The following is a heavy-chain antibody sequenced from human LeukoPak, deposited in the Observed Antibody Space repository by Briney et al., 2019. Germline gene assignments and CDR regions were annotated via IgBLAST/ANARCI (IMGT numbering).Heavy chain of an antibody. CDR1: GFSLTNFA. CDR3: AKGAYDYIEMGYFDY. D-gene: IGHD5-12*01. CDR2: IIGSSGDT. J-gene: IGHJ4*02. Sequence: GGSLRLSCAASGFSLTNFAMSCVRQAPGKGLEWVSLIIGSSGDTFYADSVKGRFTISRDNSKNRLYLQMNSLRAEDTALYYCAKGAYDYIEMGYFDYWGQGTLVTVSS. V-gene: IGHV3-23*01.